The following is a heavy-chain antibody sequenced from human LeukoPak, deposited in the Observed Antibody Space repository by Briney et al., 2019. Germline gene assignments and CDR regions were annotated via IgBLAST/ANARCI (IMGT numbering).Heavy chain of an antibody. D-gene: IGHD3-22*01. CDR1: GYSFTSYW. J-gene: IGHJ4*02. CDR3: ARQRAYYYDSSGYYYDFGFDY. Sequence: GESLKISCKGSGYSFTSYWIGWVRQMPGKGLEWMGIIYPGDSDTRYSPSFQGQVTISADKSISTAYLQWSSLKASDTAMYYCARQRAYYYDSSGYYYDFGFDYWGQGTLVIVSS. V-gene: IGHV5-51*01. CDR2: IYPGDSDT.